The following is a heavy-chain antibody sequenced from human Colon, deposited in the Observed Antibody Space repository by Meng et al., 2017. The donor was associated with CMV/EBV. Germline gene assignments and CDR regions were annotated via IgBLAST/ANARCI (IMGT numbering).Heavy chain of an antibody. V-gene: IGHV3-48*03. Sequence: GGSLRLSYAASGFIFSVFEMNWVRQTPGKGLEWVSSISGSGATIHYADSVKGRFTISRDNAKNSLYLQMNSLRAEDSAVYYCALIVVATSTSYPTWFDPWGQGTLVTVSS. D-gene: IGHD3-22*01. CDR1: GFIFSVFE. CDR3: ALIVVATSTSYPTWFDP. CDR2: ISGSGATI. J-gene: IGHJ5*02.